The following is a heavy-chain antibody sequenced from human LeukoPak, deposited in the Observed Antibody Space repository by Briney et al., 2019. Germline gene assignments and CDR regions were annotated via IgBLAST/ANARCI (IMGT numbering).Heavy chain of an antibody. Sequence: PGGSLRLSCAASGFTFSSYGMHWVRQAPGKGLEWVAFIRYDGSNKYYADSVKGRFTISRDNAKNSLYLQMNSLRVEDTAVYYCARDESGDNDAFDIWGQGTMVTVSS. CDR1: GFTFSSYG. V-gene: IGHV3-30*02. CDR2: IRYDGSNK. D-gene: IGHD2-21*01. CDR3: ARDESGDNDAFDI. J-gene: IGHJ3*02.